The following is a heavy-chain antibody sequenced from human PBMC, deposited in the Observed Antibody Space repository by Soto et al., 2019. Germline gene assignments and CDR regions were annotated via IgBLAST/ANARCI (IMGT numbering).Heavy chain of an antibody. CDR2: ISGSGGTT. Sequence: EVQLLESGGGLVQPGGSLRLSCVASGFTFSTYAMSWVRQAPREGLKWVSTISGSGGTTYYADSVKGRFTISRDNSKNTLYLQDNCLRAEDSAKYYCARYCSPTSCTIRYGMDVWGQGTTVTVSS. J-gene: IGHJ6*02. CDR1: GFTFSTYA. V-gene: IGHV3-23*01. D-gene: IGHD2-15*01. CDR3: ARYCSPTSCTIRYGMDV.